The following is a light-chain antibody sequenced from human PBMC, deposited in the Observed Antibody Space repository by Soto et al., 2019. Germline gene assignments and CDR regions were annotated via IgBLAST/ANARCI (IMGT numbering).Light chain of an antibody. J-gene: IGKJ1*01. V-gene: IGKV3-20*01. CDR2: GAS. CDR3: QQYNSWPRT. CDR1: QSVSSNY. Sequence: EIVFTQSPGTLSLSPGERATLSCRASQSVSSNYFAWYQQTPGQAPRLLIYGASSRATGIPDRFSGSGSGTDFTLTISRLEPEDFAVYYCQQYNSWPRTFGQGTKVDI.